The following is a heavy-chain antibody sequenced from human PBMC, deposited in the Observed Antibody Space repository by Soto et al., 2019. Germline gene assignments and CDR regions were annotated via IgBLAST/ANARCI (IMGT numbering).Heavy chain of an antibody. CDR2: IETDGTTQ. CDR3: GRQAALWEKVDF. CDR1: GFTFAKYW. J-gene: IGHJ1*01. V-gene: IGHV3-74*01. D-gene: IGHD3-10*01. Sequence: GGSLRLSCVASGFTFAKYWMHWVRQAPGKGLVWVARIETDGTTQTYADSVEGRFTISRDNAKNTLYLHMNSLRAEDTAVYYCGRQAALWEKVDFRGHSTPVTVSS.